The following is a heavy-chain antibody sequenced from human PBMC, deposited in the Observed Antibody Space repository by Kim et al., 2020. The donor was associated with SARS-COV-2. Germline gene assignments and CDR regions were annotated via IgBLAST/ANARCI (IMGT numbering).Heavy chain of an antibody. CDR2: INWNGGST. CDR1: GFTFDDYG. Sequence: GGSLRLSCAASGFTFDDYGMSWVRQAPGKGLEWVSGINWNGGSTGYADSVKGRFTISRDNAKNSLYLQMNSLRAEDTALYHCARDGGKQGIAVAGTFDYWGQGTLVTVSS. D-gene: IGHD6-19*01. V-gene: IGHV3-20*01. J-gene: IGHJ4*02. CDR3: ARDGGKQGIAVAGTFDY.